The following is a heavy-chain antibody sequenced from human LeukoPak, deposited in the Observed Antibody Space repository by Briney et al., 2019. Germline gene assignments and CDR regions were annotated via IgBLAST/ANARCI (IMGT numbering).Heavy chain of an antibody. D-gene: IGHD6-13*01. V-gene: IGHV3-30*02. CDR1: GFTFSNYD. CDR2: IRYDGRNK. J-gene: IGHJ4*02. Sequence: PGGSLRLSCAASGFTFSNYDMHWVRQAPGKGLEWVAFIRYDGRNKYYASSVKGRFTISRDNSNNTLYLQLNSLRAEDTAVYYCAKAAGYNSNCPNYWGQGTLVTVSS. CDR3: AKAAGYNSNCPNY.